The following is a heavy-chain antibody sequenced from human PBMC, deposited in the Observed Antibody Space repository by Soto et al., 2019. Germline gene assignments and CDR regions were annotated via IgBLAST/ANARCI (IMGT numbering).Heavy chain of an antibody. D-gene: IGHD4-17*01. CDR1: GFTFSDYD. CDR3: ASSVDYGDYSRHDY. J-gene: IGHJ4*02. CDR2: ISSSGSTI. Sequence: PGWSLILSCAAYGFTFSDYDMSWIRQAPGKGLEWVSYISSSGSTIYYADSVKGRFTISRDNAKNSLYLQMNSLRAEDTAVYYCASSVDYGDYSRHDYWGQGTLVTV. V-gene: IGHV3-11*01.